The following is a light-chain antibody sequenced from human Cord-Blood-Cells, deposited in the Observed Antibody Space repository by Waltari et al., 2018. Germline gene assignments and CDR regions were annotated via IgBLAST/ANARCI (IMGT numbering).Light chain of an antibody. V-gene: IGKV3-20*01. Sequence: EIVLTPSPGPLSLSPGERATLFCRASQSVSSSYLAWYQQKPGQAPRLLIYGASSRATGIPDRFSGSGSGTDFTLTISRLEPEDFAVYYCQQYGSSPRTFGQGTKVEIK. CDR3: QQYGSSPRT. J-gene: IGKJ1*01. CDR1: QSVSSSY. CDR2: GAS.